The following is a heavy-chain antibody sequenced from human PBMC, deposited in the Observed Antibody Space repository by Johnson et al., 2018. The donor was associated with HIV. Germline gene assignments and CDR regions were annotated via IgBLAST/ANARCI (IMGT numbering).Heavy chain of an antibody. J-gene: IGHJ3*02. Sequence: QMQLVESGGGLVKPGGSLRLSCAVSGVIFSDYYMSWIRQAPGKGLEWVSYISGSGNSIYYADSVKGRFTISRDNAKNSLYLQMNSLKTEDTAVYYCTTYSIIHAFDIWGQGTMVTVSS. D-gene: IGHD6-13*01. CDR1: GVIFSDYY. CDR3: TTYSIIHAFDI. V-gene: IGHV3-11*01. CDR2: ISGSGNSI.